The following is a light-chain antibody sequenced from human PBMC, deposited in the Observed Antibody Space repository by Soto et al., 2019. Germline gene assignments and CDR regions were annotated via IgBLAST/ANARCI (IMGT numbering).Light chain of an antibody. Sequence: QSVLTQPPSTSGTPGQRITISCSGSSSNIGTNYVFWYQQLPGAAPKLLIYSNNLRPSGVPDRFSGSKSGTSASLAISGLQSEDEADYYCATWDDSLSALLFGGGTQLTVL. CDR2: SNN. V-gene: IGLV1-47*02. J-gene: IGLJ2*01. CDR3: ATWDDSLSALL. CDR1: SSNIGTNY.